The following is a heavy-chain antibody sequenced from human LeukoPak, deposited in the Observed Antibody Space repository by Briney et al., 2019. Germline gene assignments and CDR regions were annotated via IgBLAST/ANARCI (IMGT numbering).Heavy chain of an antibody. CDR1: GGSFSGYY. Sequence: PSETLSLTCAVYGGSFSGYYWSWTRQPPGKGLEWIGEINHSGSTNYNPSLKSRVTISVDTSKNQFSLKLSSVTAADTAVYYCARGLRAYCSGGSCYPTKGYYFDYWGQGTLVTVSS. V-gene: IGHV4-34*01. J-gene: IGHJ4*02. CDR3: ARGLRAYCSGGSCYPTKGYYFDY. CDR2: INHSGST. D-gene: IGHD2-15*01.